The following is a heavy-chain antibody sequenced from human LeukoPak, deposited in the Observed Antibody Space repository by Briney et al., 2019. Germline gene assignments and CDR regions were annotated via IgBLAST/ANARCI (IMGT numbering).Heavy chain of an antibody. CDR2: ISGSGVYT. D-gene: IGHD3-22*01. J-gene: IGHJ4*02. Sequence: GGSLRLSCAASGFTFSTYDMSWVRQAPGKGLEWVSAISGSGVYTYYADSVKGRFTISRDNSKNTLYLQMNSLRAEDTAVYYCAKRISGYTFDSWGQGTLVTVSS. CDR1: GFTFSTYD. V-gene: IGHV3-23*01. CDR3: AKRISGYTFDS.